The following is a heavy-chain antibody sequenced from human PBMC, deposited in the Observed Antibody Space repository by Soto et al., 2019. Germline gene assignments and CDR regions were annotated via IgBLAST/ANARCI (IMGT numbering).Heavy chain of an antibody. CDR2: IDPSDSYT. V-gene: IGHV5-10-1*01. CDR1: GYSFTSYW. CDR3: AAAVGVTAHLDY. Sequence: GESLKISCKGSGYSFTSYWISWVRQMPGKGLEWMGRIDPSDSYTNYSPSFQGHVTISADKSISTAYLQWSSLKASDTAMYYCAAAVGVTAHLDYGGQGTLVTVS. D-gene: IGHD2-21*02. J-gene: IGHJ4*02.